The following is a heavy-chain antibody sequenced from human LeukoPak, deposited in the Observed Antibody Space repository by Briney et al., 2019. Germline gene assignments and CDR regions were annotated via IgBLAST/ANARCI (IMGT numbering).Heavy chain of an antibody. CDR1: GFRFSSYA. J-gene: IGHJ1*01. V-gene: IGHV3-23*01. CDR2: ISGSGGST. Sequence: GXSXRLSCAASGFRFSSYAMSWVRQAPGKGLEWVSAISGSGGSTYYADSVKGRFTISRDNSKNTLYLQMNSLRAEDTAVYYCAKDPGYCSSTSCYTDYFQHWGQGTLVTVSS. CDR3: AKDPGYCSSTSCYTDYFQH. D-gene: IGHD2-2*02.